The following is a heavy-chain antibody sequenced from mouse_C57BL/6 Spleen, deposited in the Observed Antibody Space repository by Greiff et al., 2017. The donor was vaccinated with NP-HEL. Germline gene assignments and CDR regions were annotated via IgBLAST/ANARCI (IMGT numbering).Heavy chain of an antibody. CDR2: IYPGSGNT. J-gene: IGHJ2*01. D-gene: IGHD1-3*01. CDR1: GYTFTDYY. CDR3: ERPQLIAQTYYFDN. Sequence: QVQLQQPGPELVKPGASVKISCKASGYTFTDYYINWVKQRPGQGLEWIGWIYPGSGNTKYNEKFKGKATLTVDTSSSTAYMQLNSLTSEDSAVYFCERPQLIAQTYYFDNWGQGTTLTVSS. V-gene: IGHV1-84*01.